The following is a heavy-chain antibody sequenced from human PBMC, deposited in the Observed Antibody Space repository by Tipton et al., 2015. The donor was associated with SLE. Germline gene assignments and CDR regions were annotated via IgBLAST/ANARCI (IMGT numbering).Heavy chain of an antibody. CDR2: IIPIFGTA. J-gene: IGHJ6*02. CDR1: GGTFSSYA. Sequence: QVQLVQSGAEVKKPGSSVKVSCKASGGTFSSYAISWVRQAPGQGLEWMGGIIPIFGTANYAQKFQGRVTITADESTSTAYMELGSLSSEATAVYYCAREEYYYGSGGYYYYGMDVWGQGTTVTVSS. CDR3: AREEYYYGSGGYYYYGMDV. D-gene: IGHD3-10*01. V-gene: IGHV1-69*01.